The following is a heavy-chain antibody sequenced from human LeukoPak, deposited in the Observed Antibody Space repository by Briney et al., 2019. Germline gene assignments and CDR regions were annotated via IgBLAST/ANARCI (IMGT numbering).Heavy chain of an antibody. Sequence: TGGSLRLSCAASGFAFSSYGMHWVRQAPGKGLEWVAFIRYDGSNKYYADSVKGRFTISRDNSKNTLYLQMNSLKAEDTAVYYCAKDLLARSGYYLFDYWGQGTLVTVSS. D-gene: IGHD3-22*01. V-gene: IGHV3-30*02. J-gene: IGHJ4*02. CDR3: AKDLLARSGYYLFDY. CDR2: IRYDGSNK. CDR1: GFAFSSYG.